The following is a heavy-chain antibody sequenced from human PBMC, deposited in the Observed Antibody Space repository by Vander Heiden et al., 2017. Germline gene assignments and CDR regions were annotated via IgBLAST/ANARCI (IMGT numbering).Heavy chain of an antibody. CDR2: IYSGGST. CDR1: GFTVSSKY. J-gene: IGHJ4*02. V-gene: IGHV3-53*01. D-gene: IGHD6-13*01. CDR3: ARDSSSWYIGDY. Sequence: EVQLVDSGGGLIQPGGSLILSCAASGFTVSSKYMSWVRQGPGKGLEWVSVIYSGGSTYYADSVKGRFTISRDNSKNTLYLQMNSLRAEDTAVYYCARDSSSWYIGDYWGQGTLVTVSS.